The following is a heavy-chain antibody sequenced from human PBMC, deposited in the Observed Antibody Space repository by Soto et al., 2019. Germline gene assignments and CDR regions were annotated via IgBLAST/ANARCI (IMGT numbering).Heavy chain of an antibody. J-gene: IGHJ6*02. CDR3: ARGDSTDCSNGVCSFFYNHDMDV. CDR1: GYSFTDYH. D-gene: IGHD2-8*01. CDR2: INPKSGGT. V-gene: IGHV1-2*04. Sequence: ASVKVSCKASGYSFTDYHIHWVRQAPGQGLEWLGRINPKSGGTSTAQKFQGWVTMTTDTSISTASMELTRLSSDDTAIYYCARGDSTDCSNGVCSFFYNHDMDVWGQGTTVTVSS.